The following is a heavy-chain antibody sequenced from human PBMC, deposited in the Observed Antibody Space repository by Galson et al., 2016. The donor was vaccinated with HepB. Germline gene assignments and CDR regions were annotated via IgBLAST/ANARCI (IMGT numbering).Heavy chain of an antibody. V-gene: IGHV4-59*01. CDR1: GGSFSSFS. Sequence: QVQLQESGPGLVKPSETLSLTCTVSGGSFSSFSWHWLRQPPGKGLEGIGYLYSGGTTNYDPSLGSRVPVSLDTSKNQFSLKLSSLTAADTAVYYCARGSSWSGHWFDPWGQGTLVSVSS. J-gene: IGHJ5*02. CDR3: ARGSSWSGHWFDP. CDR2: LYSGGTT. D-gene: IGHD6-13*01.